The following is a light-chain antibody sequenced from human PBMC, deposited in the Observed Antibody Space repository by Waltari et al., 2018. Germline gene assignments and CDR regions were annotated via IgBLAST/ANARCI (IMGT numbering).Light chain of an antibody. CDR1: SSDVGGYNY. CDR2: EVS. V-gene: IGLV2-8*01. Sequence: QSALTQPPSASGSPGQSVTISCPGTSSDVGGYNYVSWYRQHPGKAPKLMIYEVSKRPSGVPDRFSGSKSGNTASLTVSGLQAEDEADYYCSSSVGSNNLHVVFGGGTKLTVL. J-gene: IGLJ2*01. CDR3: SSSVGSNNLHVV.